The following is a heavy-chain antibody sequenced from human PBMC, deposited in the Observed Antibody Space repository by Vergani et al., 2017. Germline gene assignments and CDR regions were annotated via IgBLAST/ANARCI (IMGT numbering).Heavy chain of an antibody. CDR2: IERNYGAK. D-gene: IGHD3-16*01. Sequence: VEAGGGLVQTGGSLRLSCTASGFTFQAFAFHWVRKVAGRGLEWVSGIERNYGAKNGNSFEDRFSITRDNAKKAVCLQMNILRHEDTALYFCVKDSDYDADGAFDLWGRGTLVTVAS. V-gene: IGHV3-9*01. J-gene: IGHJ2*01. CDR3: VKDSDYDADGAFDL. CDR1: GFTFQAFA.